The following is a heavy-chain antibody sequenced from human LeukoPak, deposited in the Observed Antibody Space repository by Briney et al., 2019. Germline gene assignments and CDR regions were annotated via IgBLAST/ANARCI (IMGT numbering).Heavy chain of an antibody. V-gene: IGHV4-61*02. Sequence: SETLSLTCTVSGGSISSGRYYWSWIRQPAGKGLEWIGRIHTSGSTNYNPSLKSRVTISVDKSKNQFSLKLSSVTAADTAVYYCARERRSNYYYYYGMDVWGQGTTVTVSS. J-gene: IGHJ6*02. CDR1: GGSISSGRYY. CDR3: ARERRSNYYYYYGMDV. CDR2: IHTSGST.